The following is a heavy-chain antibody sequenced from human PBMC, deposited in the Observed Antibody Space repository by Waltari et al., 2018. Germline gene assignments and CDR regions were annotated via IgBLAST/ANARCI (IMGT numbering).Heavy chain of an antibody. V-gene: IGHV3-23*03. D-gene: IGHD6-19*01. J-gene: IGHJ4*02. CDR3: AKVDSSGWYDGSSKCFDY. CDR2: IYSGSSST. Sequence: EVQLLESGGGLVQPGGSLRLSWAASGFTFSSYAMSWVSQAPGKGLEWVSVIYSGSSSTYYADSVKGRFTISRDNSKNTLYLQMNSLRAEDTAVYYCAKVDSSGWYDGSSKCFDYWGQGTLVTVSS. CDR1: GFTFSSYA.